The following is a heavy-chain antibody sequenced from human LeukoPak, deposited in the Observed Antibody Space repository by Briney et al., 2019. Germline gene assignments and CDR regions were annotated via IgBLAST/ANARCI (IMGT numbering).Heavy chain of an antibody. Sequence: SETLSLTCAVYGGSFSGYYWSWIRQPPGKGLEWIGEINHSGSTNYNPSLKSRVTISVDTSKNQFSLKLSSVTAADTAVYYCARVSSGWQGMDVWGKGTTVTISS. J-gene: IGHJ6*04. CDR3: ARVSSGWQGMDV. CDR2: INHSGST. V-gene: IGHV4-34*01. D-gene: IGHD6-19*01. CDR1: GGSFSGYY.